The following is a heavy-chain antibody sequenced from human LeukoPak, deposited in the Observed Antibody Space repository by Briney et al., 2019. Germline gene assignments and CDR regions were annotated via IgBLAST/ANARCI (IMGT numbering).Heavy chain of an antibody. J-gene: IGHJ4*02. D-gene: IGHD6-25*01. V-gene: IGHV1-18*04. Sequence: ASVTVSCKASGYTFTGYYMHWVRQAPGQGLEWMGWISAYNGNTNYAQKLQGRVTMTTDTSTSTAYMELRSLRSDDTAVYYCARTRGPFDYWGQGTLVTVSS. CDR1: GYTFTGYY. CDR2: ISAYNGNT. CDR3: ARTRGPFDY.